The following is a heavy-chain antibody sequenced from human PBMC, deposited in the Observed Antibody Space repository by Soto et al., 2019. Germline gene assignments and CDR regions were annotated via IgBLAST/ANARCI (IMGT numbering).Heavy chain of an antibody. V-gene: IGHV4-30-4*01. CDR2: IYYGETT. CDR3: ARQYCSGGSCHSAFDI. Sequence: PSETLSLTCTVSGGSISSNDYYWSWIRQPPGKGLEWIGYIYYGETTYYNPSLRSRLTISIDTSKNQFSLKLSSVSAADTAVYYCARQYCSGGSCHSAFDIWGQGTMVTVSS. CDR1: GGSISSNDYY. J-gene: IGHJ3*02. D-gene: IGHD2-15*01.